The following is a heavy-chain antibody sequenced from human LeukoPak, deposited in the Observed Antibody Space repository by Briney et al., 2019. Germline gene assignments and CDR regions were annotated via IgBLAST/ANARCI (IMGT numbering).Heavy chain of an antibody. CDR1: GYTFTSYY. Sequence: ASVKVSCKASGYTFTSYYMHWVRQAPGQGLEWMGIINPSGGSTSYAQKFQGRVTMTTDTSTSTAYMELRSLRSDDTAVYYCARDPWAAVAGYYFDYWGQGTLVTVSS. D-gene: IGHD6-19*01. V-gene: IGHV1-46*01. CDR3: ARDPWAAVAGYYFDY. CDR2: INPSGGST. J-gene: IGHJ4*02.